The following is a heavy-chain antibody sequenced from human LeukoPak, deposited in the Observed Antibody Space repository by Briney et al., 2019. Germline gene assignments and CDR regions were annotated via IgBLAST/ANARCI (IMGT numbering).Heavy chain of an antibody. D-gene: IGHD2-2*01. V-gene: IGHV4-34*01. Sequence: PSETLSLTCAVYGGSFSGYYWSWIRQPPGKGLEWIGEINHSGSTNYNPSLKSRVTISVDTSKNQFSLKLSSVTAADTAVYYCARGVVVGGYCSSTSCYYYYYGMDVWGQGTTVTVSS. J-gene: IGHJ6*02. CDR3: ARGVVVGGYCSSTSCYYYYYGMDV. CDR2: INHSGST. CDR1: GGSFSGYY.